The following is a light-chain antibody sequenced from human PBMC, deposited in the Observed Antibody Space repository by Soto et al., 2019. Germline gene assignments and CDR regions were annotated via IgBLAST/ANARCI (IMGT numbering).Light chain of an antibody. V-gene: IGLV1-51*02. CDR3: GAWDTSLNGGL. CDR1: TSNIGLND. CDR2: ENN. J-gene: IGLJ2*01. Sequence: QSVLTQPPSVSAAPGQDATISCSGSTSNIGLNDVAWYQQLPGTAPKLLLYENNKRPSGIPDRFSGSKSGTSATLGITGLQTGDEADYYCGAWDTSLNGGLFGGGTKLTVL.